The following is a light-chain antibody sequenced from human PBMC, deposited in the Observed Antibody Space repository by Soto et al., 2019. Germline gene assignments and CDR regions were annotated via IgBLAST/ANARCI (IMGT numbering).Light chain of an antibody. Sequence: QSVLTQPPSASRTPGQRVTIPCSGSSSDIGSNSVNWYQQLPGAAPRLLIYANDHRPSGVPDRFSASKSGTSASLAISGLRSEDEAYYYCAAWDDSLSGDVFGTGTKLTVL. J-gene: IGLJ1*01. CDR2: AND. CDR3: AAWDDSLSGDV. CDR1: SSDIGSNS. V-gene: IGLV1-47*02.